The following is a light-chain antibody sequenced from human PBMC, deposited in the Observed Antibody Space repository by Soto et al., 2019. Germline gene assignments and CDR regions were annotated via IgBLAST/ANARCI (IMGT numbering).Light chain of an antibody. Sequence: EIVLTQSPATLSLSPGETATLSCRASQSVTSFLAWYQHKLGQAPRLLIYDASNRAPGIPSRFRGSGSGTEFTLTINGLQPDDFATYYCQQYDGYSPQTFGQGTKVDI. CDR3: QQYDGYSPQT. J-gene: IGKJ1*01. CDR1: QSVTSF. V-gene: IGKV3-11*01. CDR2: DAS.